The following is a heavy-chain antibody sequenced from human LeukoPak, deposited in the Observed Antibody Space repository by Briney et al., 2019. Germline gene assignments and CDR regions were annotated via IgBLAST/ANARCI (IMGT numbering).Heavy chain of an antibody. D-gene: IGHD5-12*01. CDR1: GGSIRGYC. CDR3: ARSDYSGYDFNFDS. J-gene: IGHJ4*02. Sequence: SETLSLTCTVSGGSIRGYCWSWIRQPPGRGLEWIGYIYTSGSTNYNPSLKSRVTISVDTSKNQFPLKLSSVTAADTAVYYCARSDYSGYDFNFDSWGQGTLVTVSS. V-gene: IGHV4-4*09. CDR2: IYTSGST.